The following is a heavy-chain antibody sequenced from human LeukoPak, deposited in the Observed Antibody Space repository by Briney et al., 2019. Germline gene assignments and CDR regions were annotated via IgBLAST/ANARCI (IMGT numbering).Heavy chain of an antibody. D-gene: IGHD5-18*01. V-gene: IGHV4-61*08. CDR1: GGSISSGDYY. Sequence: PSQTLSLTCTVSGGSISSGDYYWSWIRQPPGKGLEWIGYIYYSGSTNYNPSLKSRVTISVDTSKKQFSLRLSSVTAADTAVYYCARTTYTYGYGPCFDPWGQGTLVTVSS. CDR2: IYYSGST. J-gene: IGHJ5*02. CDR3: ARTTYTYGYGPCFDP.